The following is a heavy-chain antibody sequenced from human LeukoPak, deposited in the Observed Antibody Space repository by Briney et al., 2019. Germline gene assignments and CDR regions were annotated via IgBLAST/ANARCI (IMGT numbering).Heavy chain of an antibody. J-gene: IGHJ4*02. V-gene: IGHV3-30*04. CDR2: ISYDGSNK. Sequence: PGRSLRLSCVVSGFTFSGYALHWVRQAPGKGLEWVAVISYDGSNKYYADSVKGRFTISRDNSKNTLYLQMNSLRAEDTAVYYCARARSGWYLGQFDYWGQGTLVTVSS. CDR3: ARARSGWYLGQFDY. CDR1: GFTFSGYA. D-gene: IGHD6-19*01.